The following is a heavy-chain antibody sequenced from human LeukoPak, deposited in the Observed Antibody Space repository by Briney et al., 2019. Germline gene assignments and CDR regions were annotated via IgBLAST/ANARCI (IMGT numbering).Heavy chain of an antibody. Sequence: SVKVSCRASGGTFSSYAISWVRQAPGQGLEWMGRIIPIFGTANYAQKFQDGVTITTDESTSTAYMELSDLRSEDTAVYYCARDAGGGYSYGYSLNYWGQGTLVTVSS. CDR3: ARDAGGGYSYGYSLNY. V-gene: IGHV1-69*05. CDR1: GGTFSSYA. D-gene: IGHD5-18*01. J-gene: IGHJ4*02. CDR2: IIPIFGTA.